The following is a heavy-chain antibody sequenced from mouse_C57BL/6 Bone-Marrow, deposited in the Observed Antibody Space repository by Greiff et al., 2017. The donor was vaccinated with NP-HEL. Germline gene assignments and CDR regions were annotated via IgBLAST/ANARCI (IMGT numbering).Heavy chain of an antibody. CDR2: ICSGGDYI. CDR1: GFTFSSYA. D-gene: IGHD1-1*01. J-gene: IGHJ1*03. Sequence: EVQGVESGEGLVKPGGSLKLSCAASGFTFSSYAMSWVRQTPEKRLEWVAYICSGGDYIYYADTVKGRSTLSEDNARNTLYLQMSSLKSEDTAMYYCTRVNYYGSSLYWYFDVWGTGTTVTVSS. CDR3: TRVNYYGSSLYWYFDV. V-gene: IGHV5-9-1*02.